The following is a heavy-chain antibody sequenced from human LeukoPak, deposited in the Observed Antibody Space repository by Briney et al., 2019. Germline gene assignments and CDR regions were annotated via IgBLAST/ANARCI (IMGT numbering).Heavy chain of an antibody. Sequence: ASVKVSCKASGGTFSSYAISWVRQAPGQGLESMGGIIPIFGTANYAQKFQGRVTITTDESTSTAYMELSSLRSEDTAVYYCAREGYSYGLDYWGQGTLFTVSS. CDR1: GGTFSSYA. D-gene: IGHD5-18*01. CDR3: AREGYSYGLDY. J-gene: IGHJ4*02. CDR2: IIPIFGTA. V-gene: IGHV1-69*05.